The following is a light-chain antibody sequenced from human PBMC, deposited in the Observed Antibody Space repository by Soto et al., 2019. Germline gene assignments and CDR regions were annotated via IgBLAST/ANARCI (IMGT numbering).Light chain of an antibody. CDR1: ESVYRY. CDR2: AAS. Sequence: EIQMTQSPAALSASVGDRVTITCRASESVYRYLNWYQQKPGRAPNLLIYAASNLHSGVPSRFSGSGSGTDFTLTIANLQPEDFATYYCQQSYRTPLTFGGGTKVDIK. CDR3: QQSYRTPLT. J-gene: IGKJ4*01. V-gene: IGKV1-39*01.